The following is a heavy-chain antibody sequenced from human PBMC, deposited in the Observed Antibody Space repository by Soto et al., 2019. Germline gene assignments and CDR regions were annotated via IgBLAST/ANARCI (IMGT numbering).Heavy chain of an antibody. V-gene: IGHV1-69*01. CDR2: IIPIFGTA. D-gene: IGHD5-18*01. CDR1: GGTFSSYA. Sequence: VKVSCKASGGTFSSYAISWVRQAPGQGLEWMGGIIPIFGTANYAQKFQGRVTITADESTSTAYMELSSLRSEDTAVYYCARGGGIQLWTYYYYGMDVWGQGTTVTVSS. J-gene: IGHJ6*02. CDR3: ARGGGIQLWTYYYYGMDV.